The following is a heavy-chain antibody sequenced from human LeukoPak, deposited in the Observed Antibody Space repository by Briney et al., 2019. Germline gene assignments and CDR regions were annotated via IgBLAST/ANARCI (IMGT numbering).Heavy chain of an antibody. Sequence: SQTLSLTCAISGDSVSSNSAAWNWIRQSPSRGLEWLGRTYYRSKWNNDYAVSVKDRITINPDTSKNQFSLQLNSVTPEDTAVHYCASTHNWNYWIDYWGQGTLVTVSS. J-gene: IGHJ4*02. CDR1: GDSVSSNSAA. CDR3: ASTHNWNYWIDY. D-gene: IGHD1-7*01. V-gene: IGHV6-1*01. CDR2: TYYRSKWNN.